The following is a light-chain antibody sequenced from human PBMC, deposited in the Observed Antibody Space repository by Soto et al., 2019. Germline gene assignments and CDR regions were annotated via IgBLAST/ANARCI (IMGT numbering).Light chain of an antibody. CDR1: QSVSSY. Sequence: EIVLTQSPGTLSLSPGERATLSCRPSQSVSSYLAWYQQKPGQAPRLLIYDASTRATGISARFSGSGSGTDFTLTISSLEPEDFAVYYCQQRSNWPVTFGQGTKVDIK. J-gene: IGKJ1*01. V-gene: IGKV3-11*01. CDR3: QQRSNWPVT. CDR2: DAS.